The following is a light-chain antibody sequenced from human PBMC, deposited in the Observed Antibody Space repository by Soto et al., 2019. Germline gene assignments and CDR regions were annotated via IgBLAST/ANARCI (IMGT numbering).Light chain of an antibody. Sequence: QSVLTQPPSVSGAPGQRVTISCTGYPSNIGAGYDVHWYQQLPGTAPKLLIYGNSNRPSGVPDRFSASKSGTSASLAITGLQAEDEADYYCQSYDSSLSGWVFGGGTKLTVL. CDR2: GNS. J-gene: IGLJ3*02. V-gene: IGLV1-40*01. CDR3: QSYDSSLSGWV. CDR1: PSNIGAGYD.